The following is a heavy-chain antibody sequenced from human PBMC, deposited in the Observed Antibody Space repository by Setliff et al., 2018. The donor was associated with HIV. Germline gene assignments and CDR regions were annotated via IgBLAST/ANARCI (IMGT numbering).Heavy chain of an antibody. V-gene: IGHV4-59*11. D-gene: IGHD3-22*01. Sequence: SETLSLTCTVSGDSINTHYWSWIRQPPGKGLEWIGCISHSGNTNFNPSLNSRVTISLDTSKNQFSLRLTFLTAADTAVYYCARAANYYDSSGYWAPPRYFDYWGRGTLVTVSS. CDR3: ARAANYYDSSGYWAPPRYFDY. CDR1: GDSINTHY. J-gene: IGHJ4*02. CDR2: ISHSGNT.